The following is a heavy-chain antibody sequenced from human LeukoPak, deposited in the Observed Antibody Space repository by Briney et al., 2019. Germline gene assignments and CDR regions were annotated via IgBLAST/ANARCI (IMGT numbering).Heavy chain of an antibody. CDR3: ASLSRPGSYYNSSGDY. J-gene: IGHJ4*02. V-gene: IGHV3-74*01. D-gene: IGHD3-10*01. Sequence: GGSLRLSCAASGFTFSSYWMHWVRQAPGKGLVWVSRINSDGSSTSYADSVKGRFTISRDNAKNTLYLQMNSLRAEDMAVYYCASLSRPGSYYNSSGDYWGQGTLVTVSS. CDR1: GFTFSSYW. CDR2: INSDGSST.